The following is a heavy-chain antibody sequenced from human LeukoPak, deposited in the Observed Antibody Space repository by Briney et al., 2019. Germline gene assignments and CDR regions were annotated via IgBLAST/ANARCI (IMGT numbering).Heavy chain of an antibody. CDR1: GFTFSSYA. V-gene: IGHV3-23*01. J-gene: IGHJ6*02. CDR2: ISGSGGST. CDR3: AKGVCEGIVVVPAAKCGMDV. Sequence: GGSLRLSCAASGFTFSSYAMSWVRQAPGKGLEWVSAISGSGGSTYYADSVKGRFTISRDNSKNTLYLQMNSLRAEDTAVYYCAKGVCEGIVVVPAAKCGMDVWGQGTTVTVSS. D-gene: IGHD2-2*01.